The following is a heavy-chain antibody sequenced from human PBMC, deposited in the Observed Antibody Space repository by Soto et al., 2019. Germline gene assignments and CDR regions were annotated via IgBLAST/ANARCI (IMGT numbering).Heavy chain of an antibody. CDR3: AREVDSGYDPEKYYFDY. J-gene: IGHJ4*02. CDR2: ISYDGSNK. D-gene: IGHD5-12*01. V-gene: IGHV3-30-3*01. Sequence: VGSLRLSCAASGFTFSSYAMHWVRQAPGKGLEWVAVISYDGSNKYYADSVKGRFTISRDNSKNTLYLQMNSLRAEDTAVYYCAREVDSGYDPEKYYFDYWGQGTLVTVSS. CDR1: GFTFSSYA.